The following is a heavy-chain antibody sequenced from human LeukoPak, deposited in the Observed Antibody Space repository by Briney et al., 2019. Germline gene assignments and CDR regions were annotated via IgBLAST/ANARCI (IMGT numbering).Heavy chain of an antibody. CDR2: VSNSGSYT. Sequence: SLRLSCAASGFTFSDEYMSWIRQAPGKGLEWVSYVSNSGSYTNYADSVKGRFTISRDNAKSSLYLQMNSVRAEDTAVYYCARSRGAGPGAHFDYWGQGTLVTVSS. D-gene: IGHD6-19*01. J-gene: IGHJ4*02. V-gene: IGHV3-11*03. CDR3: ARSRGAGPGAHFDY. CDR1: GFTFSDEY.